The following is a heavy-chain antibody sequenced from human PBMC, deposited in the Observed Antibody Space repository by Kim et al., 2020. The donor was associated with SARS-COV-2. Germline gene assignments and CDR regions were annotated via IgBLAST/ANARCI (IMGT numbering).Heavy chain of an antibody. Sequence: GGSLRLSCVASRFAFSNASMPWVRQAPGKGLEWVGGISRKKDGESSADAVYVKVTFTIERAESKNTLYLRMNSPKNKDTAEYYCGTELHDNSWGQGTRV. CDR1: RFAFSNAS. CDR2: ISRKKDGESS. D-gene: IGHD3-22*01. J-gene: IGHJ4*02. CDR3: GTELHDNS. V-gene: IGHV3-15*01.